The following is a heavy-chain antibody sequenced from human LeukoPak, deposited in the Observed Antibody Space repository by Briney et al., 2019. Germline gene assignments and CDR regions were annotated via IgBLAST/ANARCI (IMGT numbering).Heavy chain of an antibody. CDR3: VRESASYLDH. CDR2: ISAYRGET. CDR1: GYTFTSYG. V-gene: IGHV1-18*01. Sequence: ASVKVSCKASGYTFTSYGICWVRQAPGQGLEWMGWISAYRGETYYAQNFQGRLTMTTDTSTNTAYMGLRTLRFDDTAVYYCVRESASYLDHWGLGTLVTVSS. D-gene: IGHD3-3*01. J-gene: IGHJ4*02.